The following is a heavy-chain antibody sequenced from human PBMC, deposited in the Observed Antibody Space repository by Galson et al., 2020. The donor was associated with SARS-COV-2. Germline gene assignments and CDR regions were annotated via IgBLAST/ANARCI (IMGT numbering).Heavy chain of an antibody. CDR3: ARGQSKVYDSSGQVYFQH. J-gene: IGHJ1*01. V-gene: IGHV4-34*01. CDR1: GGSFSGYY. Sequence: SQASETLSLTCAVYGGSFSGYYWSWIRQPPGKGLEWIGDINHSGSTNYNPSLKSRVTISVDTSKNQFSLKLSSVTAADTAVYYCARGQSKVYDSSGQVYFQHWGQGTLVTVSS. CDR2: INHSGST. D-gene: IGHD3-22*01.